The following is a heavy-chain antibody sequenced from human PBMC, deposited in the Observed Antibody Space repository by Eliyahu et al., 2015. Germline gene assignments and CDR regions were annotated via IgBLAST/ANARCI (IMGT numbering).Heavy chain of an antibody. CDR2: IIPIFGTA. V-gene: IGHV1-69*06. Sequence: EVKKPGSSVKVSCKASGGTFSSYAISWVRQAPGQGLEWMGGIIPIFGTANYAQKFQGRVTITADKSTSTAYMELSSLRSEDTAVYYCAREWNPLWSAYYYYGMDVWGQGTTVTVSS. CDR3: AREWNPLWSAYYYYGMDV. CDR1: GGTFSSYA. D-gene: IGHD3-3*01. J-gene: IGHJ6*02.